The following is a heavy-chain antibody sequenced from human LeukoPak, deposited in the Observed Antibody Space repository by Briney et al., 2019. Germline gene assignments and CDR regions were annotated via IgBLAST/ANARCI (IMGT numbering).Heavy chain of an antibody. D-gene: IGHD2-2*01. J-gene: IGHJ5*02. Sequence: SVGVSCKASGGTFSSYAISWVRQAPGQGLEWMGRIIPILGIANYAQKFQGRVTITADKSTSTACMELSSLRSEDTAVYYCARDCSSTSCYDETISWFDPWGQGTLVTVSS. CDR2: IIPILGIA. CDR1: GGTFSSYA. V-gene: IGHV1-69*04. CDR3: ARDCSSTSCYDETISWFDP.